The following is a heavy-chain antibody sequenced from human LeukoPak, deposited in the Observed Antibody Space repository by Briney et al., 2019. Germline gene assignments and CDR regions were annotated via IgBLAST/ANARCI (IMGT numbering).Heavy chain of an antibody. CDR2: ISGSGGST. D-gene: IGHD3-3*01. J-gene: IGHJ5*02. CDR3: ARGRFLEWFSYQNWFDP. V-gene: IGHV3-23*01. CDR1: GFTFSSYA. Sequence: GGSLRLSCAASGFTFSSYAMSWVRQAPGKGLERVSAISGSGGSTYYADSVKGRFTISRDNSKNTLFLQMNSLRAEDTAVYYCARGRFLEWFSYQNWFDPWGQGTLVTVSS.